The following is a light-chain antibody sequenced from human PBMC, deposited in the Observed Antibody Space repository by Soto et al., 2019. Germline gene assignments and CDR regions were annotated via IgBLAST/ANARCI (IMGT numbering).Light chain of an antibody. J-gene: IGKJ1*01. Sequence: EIVLTQSPGTLSLSPGERATLSCRASQSVSSNYLAWYQQKPGQAPRPLIYGASSRATGIPDRFSGSGAGTDFTLTISRLESEDFAVYYCQQYGSSTWTFGQGTKVDIK. CDR2: GAS. V-gene: IGKV3-20*01. CDR1: QSVSSNY. CDR3: QQYGSSTWT.